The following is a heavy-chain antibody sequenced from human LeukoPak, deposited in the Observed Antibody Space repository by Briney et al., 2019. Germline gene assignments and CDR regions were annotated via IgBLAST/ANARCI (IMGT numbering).Heavy chain of an antibody. D-gene: IGHD6-13*01. V-gene: IGHV1-58*01. CDR3: AAGQKAAAGRYYYYYMDV. CDR2: IVVGSGNT. J-gene: IGHJ6*03. CDR1: RFTFTSSA. Sequence: SVKVSCKASRFTFTSSAVQWVRQARGQRLEWIGWIVVGSGNTNYAQKFQGRVTITRDMSTSTAYMELSSLRSEDTAVYYCAAGQKAAAGRYYYYYMDVWGKGTTVTVSS.